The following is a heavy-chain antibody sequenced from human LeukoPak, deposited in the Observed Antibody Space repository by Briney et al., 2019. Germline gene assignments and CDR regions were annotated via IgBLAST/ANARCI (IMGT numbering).Heavy chain of an antibody. V-gene: IGHV4-59*02. CDR2: IYYSGST. Sequence: SETLSLTCTVSGGSVSSYYWSWIRQPPGKGLEWIGYIYYSGSTNYNPSLKSRVTISVDTSKNQFSLKLSSVTAADTAVYYCAREDPTQLVSLWGQGTLVTVSS. D-gene: IGHD6-13*01. CDR3: AREDPTQLVSL. J-gene: IGHJ4*02. CDR1: GGSVSSYY.